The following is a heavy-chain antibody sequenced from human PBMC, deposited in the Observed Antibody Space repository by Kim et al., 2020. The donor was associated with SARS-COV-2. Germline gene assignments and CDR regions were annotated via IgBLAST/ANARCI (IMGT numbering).Heavy chain of an antibody. D-gene: IGHD3-22*01. CDR1: GFTFSSYG. CDR2: IWYDGSNK. J-gene: IGHJ6*02. CDR3: ARDLPYYYDSSGYYYLSYYYGMDV. V-gene: IGHV3-33*01. Sequence: GGSLRLSCAASGFTFSSYGMHWVRQAPGKGLEWVAVIWYDGSNKYYADSVKGRFTISRDNSKNTLYLQMNSLRAEDTAVYYCARDLPYYYDSSGYYYLSYYYGMDVWGQETTVTVSS.